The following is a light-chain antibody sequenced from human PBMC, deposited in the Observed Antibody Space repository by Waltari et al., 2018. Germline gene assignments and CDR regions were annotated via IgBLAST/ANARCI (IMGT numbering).Light chain of an antibody. CDR3: QQRSHWPRT. V-gene: IGKV3-11*01. Sequence: EIVLTQSPATLSLSPGERATLSCRASQSVYNYLAWYQQKPGQAPRLLIYDSSNRANGIPARFSGSGSGTDFTLTISSLEPEDFAVYYCQQRSHWPRTFGPGTKVDIK. J-gene: IGKJ3*01. CDR2: DSS. CDR1: QSVYNY.